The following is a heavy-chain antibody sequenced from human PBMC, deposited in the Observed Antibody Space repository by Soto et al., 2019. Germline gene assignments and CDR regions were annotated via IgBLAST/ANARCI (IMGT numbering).Heavy chain of an antibody. CDR3: ARDPYDIRSTYYYYGMDV. CDR1: GYTFTTYY. Sequence: ASVKVSCKASGYTFTTYYMHWLRQARGQGLEWMGIITPSSGSTRYEQKFQDRVTMTRDTSTSTAYMELSSLRSEDTAVYYCARDPYDIRSTYYYYGMDVWGQGTTVTVSS. V-gene: IGHV1-46*01. J-gene: IGHJ6*02. CDR2: ITPSSGST. D-gene: IGHD3-9*01.